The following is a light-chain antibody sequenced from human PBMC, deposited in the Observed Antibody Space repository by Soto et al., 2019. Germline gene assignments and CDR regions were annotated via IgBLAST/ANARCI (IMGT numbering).Light chain of an antibody. CDR1: SSDIGGYNY. J-gene: IGLJ2*01. V-gene: IGLV2-14*01. CDR2: EVS. CDR3: SSYSSSSAVL. Sequence: QSALTQPASVSGSPGQSITISCTGTSSDIGGYNYVSWYQQHPGKAPKLMIYEVSNRPSGVSDHFSGSKSGNTASLTISGLQTEDEADYYCSSYSSSSAVLFGGGTKVTVL.